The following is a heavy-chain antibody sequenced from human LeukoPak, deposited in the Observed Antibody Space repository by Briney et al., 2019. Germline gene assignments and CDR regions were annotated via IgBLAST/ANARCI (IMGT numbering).Heavy chain of an antibody. D-gene: IGHD3-3*01. V-gene: IGHV3-7*01. Sequence: GGSLRLSCTASGFTFSSQWMSWVRQALGKGLEWVANIRQDGSETQYVDSMKGRFTISRDNAKNSSYLQMNGLRADDTAIYYCARDAYDDASESWGQGTLVTVSS. J-gene: IGHJ5*02. CDR3: ARDAYDDASES. CDR1: GFTFSSQW. CDR2: IRQDGSET.